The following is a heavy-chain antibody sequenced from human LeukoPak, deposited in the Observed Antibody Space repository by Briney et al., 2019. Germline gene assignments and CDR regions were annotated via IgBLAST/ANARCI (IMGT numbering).Heavy chain of an antibody. CDR2: IYYSGST. J-gene: IGHJ4*02. CDR3: ASAHYDYVWGSYRPFDY. CDR1: GDSVSSGSYY. D-gene: IGHD3-16*02. Sequence: SETLSLTCTVSGDSVSSGSYYGSWIRQPPGKGLEWIGYIYYSGSTNYNPSLKSRVTISVDTSKNQFSLKLSSVTAADTAVYYCASAHYDYVWGSYRPFDYWGQGTLVTVSS. V-gene: IGHV4-61*01.